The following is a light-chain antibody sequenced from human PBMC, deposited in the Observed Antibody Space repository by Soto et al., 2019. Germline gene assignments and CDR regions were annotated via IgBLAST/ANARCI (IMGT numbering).Light chain of an antibody. CDR1: QGISNY. Sequence: DLQMTQSPSSLSASVGDRVTITCRASQGISNYLAWYQQKPGKVPKLLIYAASTLQSGVPSRFSGSGSVTDFTLTSSSLQPEDVATYYCQKYNSALGTFGQGTKVEIK. CDR2: AAS. V-gene: IGKV1-27*01. J-gene: IGKJ1*01. CDR3: QKYNSALGT.